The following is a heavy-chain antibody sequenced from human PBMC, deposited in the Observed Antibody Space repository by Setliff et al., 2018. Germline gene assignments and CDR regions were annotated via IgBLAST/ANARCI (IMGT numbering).Heavy chain of an antibody. D-gene: IGHD6-6*01. Sequence: SVKVSCKASGGTFSNYGISWVRQAPGQGLEWMGGTIPIFGTTEYAQKFQGRLTIITDESTNTAFMQLSSLRSDDTAVYYCVREGVDRRSSTDYRYYMDVWGKGTTVTVSS. CDR2: TIPIFGTT. CDR3: VREGVDRRSSTDYRYYMDV. CDR1: GGTFSNYG. J-gene: IGHJ6*03. V-gene: IGHV1-69*05.